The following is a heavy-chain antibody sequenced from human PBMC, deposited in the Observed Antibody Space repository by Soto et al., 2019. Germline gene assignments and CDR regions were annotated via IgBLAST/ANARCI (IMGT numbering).Heavy chain of an antibody. D-gene: IGHD6-6*01. J-gene: IGHJ6*02. CDR3: ARIRGSSLYGGMDV. Sequence: VMVAFGRFRSCISRYGMSRGRHAHGQGLEGMGWISAYNGNTNYAQKLQGRVTMTTDTSTSTAYMELRSLRSDDTAVYYCARIRGSSLYGGMDVWGQGTMVTGSS. CDR1: RSCISRYG. CDR2: ISAYNGNT. V-gene: IGHV1-18*01.